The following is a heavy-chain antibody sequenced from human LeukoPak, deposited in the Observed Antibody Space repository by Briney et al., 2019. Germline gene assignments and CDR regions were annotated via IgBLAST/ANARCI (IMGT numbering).Heavy chain of an antibody. D-gene: IGHD1-26*01. V-gene: IGHV1-2*06. CDR1: GYTFTGYY. CDR2: INPNSGGT. CDR3: ARDYEGGELLYHY. J-gene: IGHJ4*02. Sequence: GASVKVSCKASGYTFTGYYMHWMRQAPGQGLEWMGRINPNSGGTNYAQKFQGRVTMARDTSISTAYMELSRLRSDDTAVYYCARDYEGGELLYHYWGQGTLVTVSS.